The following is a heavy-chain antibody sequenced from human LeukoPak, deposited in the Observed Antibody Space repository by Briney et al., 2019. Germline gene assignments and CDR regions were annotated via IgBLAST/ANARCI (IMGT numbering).Heavy chain of an antibody. J-gene: IGHJ3*02. CDR2: INLSGGST. D-gene: IGHD6-19*01. CDR3: ARGPYSSGGRDAFDI. V-gene: IGHV1-46*01. Sequence: ASVKVSCKASGYTFTSYYMHWVRQAPGQGLEWMGIINLSGGSTSYAQKFQGRVTMTRDTFTSTVYMELSSLRSEDTAVYYCARGPYSSGGRDAFDIWGQGTRVTVSS. CDR1: GYTFTSYY.